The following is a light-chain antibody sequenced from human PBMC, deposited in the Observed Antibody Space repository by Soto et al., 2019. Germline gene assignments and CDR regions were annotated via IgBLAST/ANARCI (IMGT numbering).Light chain of an antibody. CDR1: QSVLYSSNNKNY. CDR3: QQSYSVPLT. J-gene: IGKJ4*01. V-gene: IGKV4-1*01. CDR2: WAS. Sequence: DIVMTQSPDSLAVSLGERATINCKSSQSVLYSSNNKNYLAWYQQKQGQPPKLLIYWASTRESGVPDRFGGSGSWTDFTLTISSLQAEDVALYYCQQSYSVPLTFGGGTRVEIK.